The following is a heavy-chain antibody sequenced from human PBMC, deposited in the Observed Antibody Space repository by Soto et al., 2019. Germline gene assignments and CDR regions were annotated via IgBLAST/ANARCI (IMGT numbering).Heavy chain of an antibody. J-gene: IGHJ4*02. Sequence: LSLTCTVSGGSISSYYWSWIRQPPGKGLEWIGYIYYSGSTNYNPSLKSRVTISVDTSKNQFSLKLSSVTAADTAVYYCVRSDGRYWGQGTLVTVSS. CDR2: IYYSGST. V-gene: IGHV4-59*01. CDR3: VRSDGRY. CDR1: GGSISSYY.